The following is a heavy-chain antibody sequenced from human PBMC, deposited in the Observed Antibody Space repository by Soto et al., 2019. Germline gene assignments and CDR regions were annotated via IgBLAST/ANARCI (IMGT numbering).Heavy chain of an antibody. CDR1: GGSISSSSYY. J-gene: IGHJ4*02. Sequence: QLQLQESGPGLVKPSETLSLTCTVSGGSISSSSYYWGWIRQPPGKGLEWIGSIYYSGSTYYNPSLKSRVTISVDTSKNQFSLKLSSVTAADTAVYYCARQDRDIVVVPAAKAGYDYWGQGTLVTVSS. D-gene: IGHD2-2*01. V-gene: IGHV4-39*01. CDR3: ARQDRDIVVVPAAKAGYDY. CDR2: IYYSGST.